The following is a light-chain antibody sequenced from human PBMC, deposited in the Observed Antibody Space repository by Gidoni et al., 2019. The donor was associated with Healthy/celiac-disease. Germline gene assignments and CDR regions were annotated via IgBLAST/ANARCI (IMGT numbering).Light chain of an antibody. V-gene: IGKV3-11*01. CDR2: DAS. CDR3: QQRSNWPPL. Sequence: EIVLTQSPATLSLSPGERATLSCRASQSVRSYLAWYQQKPGQAPRLLIYDASNRATGIPARFSGSGSGTDFTLTISSLEPEDVAVYYCQQRSNWPPLFGGGTKVEIK. J-gene: IGKJ4*01. CDR1: QSVRSY.